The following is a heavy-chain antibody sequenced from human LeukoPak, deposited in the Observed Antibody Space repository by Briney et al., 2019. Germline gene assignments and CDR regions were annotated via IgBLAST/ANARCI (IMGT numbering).Heavy chain of an antibody. CDR2: ISGSGGST. D-gene: IGHD5-18*01. CDR1: GFTFSSYA. V-gene: IGHV3-23*01. CDR3: AKNGGYSYQWEADY. J-gene: IGHJ4*02. Sequence: GGSLRLSCAASGFTFSSYAMSWVRQAPGKGLEWVSAISGSGGSTYYADSVKGRFTISRDNSENTLYLQMNSLRAEDTAVYYCAKNGGYSYQWEADYWGQGTLVTVSS.